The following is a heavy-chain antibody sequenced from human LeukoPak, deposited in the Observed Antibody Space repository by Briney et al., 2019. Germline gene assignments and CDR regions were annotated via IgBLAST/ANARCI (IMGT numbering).Heavy chain of an antibody. CDR2: IYPGDSDT. Sequence: GESLKISCKGSGYSFTSYWIAWVRQMPGKGLEWMGIIYPGDSDTRYSPSFQGQVTISADKSISTAYLQWSSLKASDTAMYYCARRVYYGSGTYENAFHIWGQGTMVTVSS. J-gene: IGHJ3*02. CDR3: ARRVYYGSGTYENAFHI. D-gene: IGHD3-10*01. CDR1: GYSFTSYW. V-gene: IGHV5-51*01.